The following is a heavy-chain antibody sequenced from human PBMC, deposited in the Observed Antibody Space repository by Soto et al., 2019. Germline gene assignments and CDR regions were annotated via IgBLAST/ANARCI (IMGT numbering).Heavy chain of an antibody. V-gene: IGHV4-30-4*01. CDR1: GGSISSGDYY. J-gene: IGHJ6*02. Sequence: SETLSLTCTVSGGSISSGDYYWSWIRQPPGKGLEWIGYIYYSGSTYYNPSLQSRVTISVDTSKNQFSLKLSSVTAADTAVYYCAREDKLLWFGESYYGMDVWGQGTTVTVSS. CDR3: AREDKLLWFGESYYGMDV. D-gene: IGHD3-10*01. CDR2: IYYSGST.